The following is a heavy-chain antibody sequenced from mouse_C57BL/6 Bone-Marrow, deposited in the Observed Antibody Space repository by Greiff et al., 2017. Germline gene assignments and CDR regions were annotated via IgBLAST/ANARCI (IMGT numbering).Heavy chain of an antibody. CDR1: GFSLTSYG. CDR2: IWSDGST. Sequence: QVQLQQSGPGLVAPSQSLSITCTVSGFSLTSYGVHWVRQPPGKGLEWLVVIWSDGSTTYNSALKSRLIISKDTPTSQVFIKMNSLQTDDTAVDSGAGHGGDDYDGDAMDYWGQGTSGTVAS. J-gene: IGHJ4*01. V-gene: IGHV2-6-1*01. D-gene: IGHD2-4*01. CDR3: AGHGGDDYDGDAMDY.